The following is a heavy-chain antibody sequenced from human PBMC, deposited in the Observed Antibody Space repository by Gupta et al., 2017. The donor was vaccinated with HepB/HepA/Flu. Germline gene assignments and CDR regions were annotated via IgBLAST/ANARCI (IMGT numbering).Heavy chain of an antibody. Sequence: QLQLQESGPGLVKPSETLSLTCTVSGGSISTTTYYWGWIRQPPGKGLEWIGSIYYSGNTYYNPSLKSRVTISVDTSKNQFSLKLTSVTAADTAVYFCARHASLLVGAFTPWGQGTLVTVSS. J-gene: IGHJ5*02. V-gene: IGHV4-39*01. D-gene: IGHD1-26*01. CDR1: GGSISTTTYY. CDR2: IYYSGNT. CDR3: ARHASLLVGAFTP.